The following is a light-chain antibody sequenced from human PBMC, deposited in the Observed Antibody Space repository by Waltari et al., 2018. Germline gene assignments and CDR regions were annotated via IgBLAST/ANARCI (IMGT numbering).Light chain of an antibody. CDR1: SSNIGSNY. J-gene: IGLJ3*02. V-gene: IGLV1-47*01. Sequence: QSVLTQPPSASGTPGQTVTISCSGSSSNIGSNYVYWYQQFPGTAPKPLIYRNNRRPSGVPDRISGSKTGTSASLAISGLRSEDESDYYCSTCDDTLSGPVFGGGTKLTVL. CDR3: STCDDTLSGPV. CDR2: RNN.